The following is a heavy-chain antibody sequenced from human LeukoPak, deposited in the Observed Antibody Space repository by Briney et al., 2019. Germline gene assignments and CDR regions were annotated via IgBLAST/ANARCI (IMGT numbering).Heavy chain of an antibody. Sequence: PGGSLRLSCAASGFTFSSYAMHWVRQAPGKGLEYVSAISSNGGSTYYANSVRGRFTISRDNSKNTLYLQMGSLRAEDMAVYYCARDADYDSSGYYYDYWGQGTLVTASS. CDR1: GFTFSSYA. CDR3: ARDADYDSSGYYYDY. J-gene: IGHJ4*02. V-gene: IGHV3-64*01. CDR2: ISSNGGST. D-gene: IGHD3-22*01.